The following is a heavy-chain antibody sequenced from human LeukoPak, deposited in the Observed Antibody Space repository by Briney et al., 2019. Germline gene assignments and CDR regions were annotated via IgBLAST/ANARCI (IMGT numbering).Heavy chain of an antibody. V-gene: IGHV3-30*02. D-gene: IGHD3-22*01. CDR2: IQFDESSK. Sequence: GGSLRLSCAASGFNFRTYGMPWVRQAPGRGLEWVAFIQFDESSKNYSDSVKGRFTISRDNSKNTVYLQVNSLRAEDTAVYYCAKEDGTVVVSTFGDWGQGTLVTVSS. CDR1: GFNFRTYG. CDR3: AKEDGTVVVSTFGD. J-gene: IGHJ4*02.